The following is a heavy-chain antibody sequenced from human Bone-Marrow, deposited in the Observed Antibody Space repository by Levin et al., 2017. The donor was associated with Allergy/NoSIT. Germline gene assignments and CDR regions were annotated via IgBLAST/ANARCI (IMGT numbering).Heavy chain of an antibody. CDR2: ISGSGDGT. V-gene: IGHV3-23*01. D-gene: IGHD6-6*01. CDR1: GFTFSSYA. Sequence: QPGGSLRLSCAASGFTFSSYAMSWVRQAPGKGLEWVSGISGSGDGTYYADSVKGRSTVSRDNSKSTLYLEMNSLRAEDTAVYYCVKRDREHSSSHGDYWGQGTLVTVSS. CDR3: VKRDREHSSSHGDY. J-gene: IGHJ4*02.